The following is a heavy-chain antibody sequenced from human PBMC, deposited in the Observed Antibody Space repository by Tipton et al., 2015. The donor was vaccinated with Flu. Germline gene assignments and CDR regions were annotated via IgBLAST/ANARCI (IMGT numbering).Heavy chain of an antibody. Sequence: SLRLSCAASGFTFSSYEMDWVRQAPGKGLEWVSYISASGTTIYYSDSVKGRFTISRDNAENSLYLRIDSLRAEDTAMYYCARGFIRLCDYWGPGTLVTVS. D-gene: IGHD3-16*01. CDR3: ARGFIRLCDY. V-gene: IGHV3-48*03. CDR2: ISASGTTI. CDR1: GFTFSSYE. J-gene: IGHJ4*02.